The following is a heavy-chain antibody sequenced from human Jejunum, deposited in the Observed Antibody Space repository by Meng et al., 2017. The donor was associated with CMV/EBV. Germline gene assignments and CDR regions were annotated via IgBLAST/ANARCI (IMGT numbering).Heavy chain of an antibody. Sequence: SGGTLSNYILRWVRQAPGQGLEWMGRIILILGTPNHAQKFQGRVSITADKSTSTVYMELNSLRSEDTAIYYCASDISGNSYAYDQWGQGTLVTVSS. CDR1: GGTLSNYI. V-gene: IGHV1-69*08. CDR3: ASDISGNSYAYDQ. CDR2: IILILGTP. J-gene: IGHJ5*02. D-gene: IGHD5-18*01.